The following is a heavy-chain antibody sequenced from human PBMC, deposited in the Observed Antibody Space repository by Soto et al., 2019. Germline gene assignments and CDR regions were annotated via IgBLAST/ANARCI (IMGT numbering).Heavy chain of an antibody. V-gene: IGHV5-51*01. J-gene: IGHJ5*02. CDR1: GYSFTNYW. CDR2: IYPGESDT. Sequence: PGESLKISCKASGYSFTNYWIAWVRQMPGKGLEWMGVIYPGESDTRYSPSFQGQVTISVDKSSSTAYLQWSSLKAADSAMYYCARVRDERLRWSDPWGQGTLVTVSS. CDR3: ARVRDERLRWSDP.